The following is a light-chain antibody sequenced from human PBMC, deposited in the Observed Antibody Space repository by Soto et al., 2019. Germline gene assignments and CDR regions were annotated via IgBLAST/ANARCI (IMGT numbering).Light chain of an antibody. J-gene: IGKJ4*01. CDR2: DAS. Sequence: EMVVTQSPATLSVSPGERVTLSCRTSQDVSSKLAWYQQKPGQPPSLLIYDASTRATGTPARFSGSGSGTEFTLAVSSLQSEDYALYFCQQYIRWPLTFGGGTKLEIK. CDR3: QQYIRWPLT. V-gene: IGKV3D-15*01. CDR1: QDVSSK.